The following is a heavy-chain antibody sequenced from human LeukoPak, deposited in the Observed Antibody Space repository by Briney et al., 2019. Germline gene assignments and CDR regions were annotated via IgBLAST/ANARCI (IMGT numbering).Heavy chain of an antibody. CDR1: GFTFSYYS. CDR2: ISGSSSPI. CDR3: ARTFYGDYTSGY. Sequence: GGSPRLSCAASGFTFSYYSMNWVRQAPGKGLEWVSYISGSSSPIYYADSVRGRFTISRDNAKNSLYLQMNSLRAEDTAVYYCARTFYGDYTSGYWGQGTLVTVSS. V-gene: IGHV3-48*01. J-gene: IGHJ4*02. D-gene: IGHD4-17*01.